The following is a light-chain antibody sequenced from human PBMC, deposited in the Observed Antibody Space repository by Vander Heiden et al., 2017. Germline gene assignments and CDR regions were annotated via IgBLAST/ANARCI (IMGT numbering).Light chain of an antibody. V-gene: IGKV1-17*01. CDR1: QGIRTA. CDR2: SAS. Sequence: DLQMTQPLSSLSPPAGDSLTITCPSTQGIRTATAWYQQKPGKAPKRLIYSASSLQGGVPSSFSGSGSGTEFTLTIRSLQPEDFAAYYCLQHNSYPRTFGQGTKVEIK. CDR3: LQHNSYPRT. J-gene: IGKJ1*01.